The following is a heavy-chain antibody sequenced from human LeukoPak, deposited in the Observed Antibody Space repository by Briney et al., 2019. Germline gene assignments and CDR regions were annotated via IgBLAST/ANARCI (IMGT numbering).Heavy chain of an antibody. V-gene: IGHV3-23*01. D-gene: IGHD3-22*01. J-gene: IGHJ4*02. CDR1: GFTFSNYA. CDR3: AKDGYYYDSSGSLYYFDY. Sequence: GGSLRLSCAASGFTFSNYAMTWVRQAPGKGLEWVSGISGSGGSTYYADSVKGRFTISRDNSKNSLYLQMNSLRAEDTALYYCAKDGYYYDSSGSLYYFDYWGQGTLVTVSS. CDR2: ISGSGGST.